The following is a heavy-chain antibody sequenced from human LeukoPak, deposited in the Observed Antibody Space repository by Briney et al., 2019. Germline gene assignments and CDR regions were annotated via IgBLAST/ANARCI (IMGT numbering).Heavy chain of an antibody. V-gene: IGHV4-39*07. CDR3: ARDKWFGELSYYYYYMDV. CDR1: GGSISSSSYY. CDR2: IYYSGST. Sequence: SETLSLTCTVSGGSISSSSYYWGWIRQPPGKGLEWIGSIYYSGSTYYNPSLKSRVTISVDTSKNQFSLKLSSVTAADTAVYYCARDKWFGELSYYYYYMDVWGKGTTVTVSS. J-gene: IGHJ6*03. D-gene: IGHD3-10*01.